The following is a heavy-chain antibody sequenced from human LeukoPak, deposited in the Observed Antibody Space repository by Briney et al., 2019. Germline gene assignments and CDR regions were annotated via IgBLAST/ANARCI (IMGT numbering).Heavy chain of an antibody. CDR1: GGSINSYY. Sequence: SETLSLTCTVFGGSINSYYWSWIRQPPGKGLEWIGYIYTSGSTNYNPSLKSRVTISVDTSKNQFSLKLSSVTAADTAVYYCAARAMVRGVNPHYYFDYWGQGTLVTVSS. D-gene: IGHD3-10*01. J-gene: IGHJ4*02. CDR3: AARAMVRGVNPHYYFDY. CDR2: IYTSGST. V-gene: IGHV4-4*09.